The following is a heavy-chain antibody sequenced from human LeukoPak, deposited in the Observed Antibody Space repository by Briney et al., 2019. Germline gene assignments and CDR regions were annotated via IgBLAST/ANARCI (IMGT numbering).Heavy chain of an antibody. V-gene: IGHV3-66*02. CDR1: GVTSNY. D-gene: IGHD6-6*01. Sequence: GGSLRLSCAASGVTSNYMTWVRQAAGKGLEWVSVIYNGGTTYYADSVKGRFTISRDNSKSTLFVYLQMNSLRTDDTALYYCAGGGEAARSLVYWGQGALDTVSS. CDR2: IYNGGTT. J-gene: IGHJ4*02. CDR3: AGGGEAARSLVY.